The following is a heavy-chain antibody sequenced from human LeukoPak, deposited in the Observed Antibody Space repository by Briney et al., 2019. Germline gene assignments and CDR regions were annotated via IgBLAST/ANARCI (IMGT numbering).Heavy chain of an antibody. D-gene: IGHD1-20*01. CDR2: ISYDGSNK. V-gene: IGHV3-30-3*01. CDR3: ARELITGTSYYYYGMDV. CDR1: GFTFSSYA. J-gene: IGHJ6*02. Sequence: GGSLRLSCAASGFTFSSYAMHWVRQAPGKGLEWVAVISYDGSNKYYADSVKGRFTISRDNSKNTLYLQMNSLRAEDTAVYYCARELITGTSYYYYGMDVWGQGTTVTVSS.